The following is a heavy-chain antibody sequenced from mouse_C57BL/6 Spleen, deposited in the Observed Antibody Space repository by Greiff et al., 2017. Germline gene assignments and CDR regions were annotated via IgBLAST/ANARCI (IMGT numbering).Heavy chain of an antibody. Sequence: VQLQQPGAELVRPGSSVKLSCKASGYTFTSYWMHWVKQRPIQGLEWIGNIDPSDSETHYNQKFKDKATLTVDKSSSTAYMQLSSLTSEDSAVYYCARAHYYGSSYTGYAMDYCGQGTSVTVSS. CDR1: GYTFTSYW. V-gene: IGHV1-52*01. J-gene: IGHJ4*01. CDR2: IDPSDSET. D-gene: IGHD1-1*01. CDR3: ARAHYYGSSYTGYAMDY.